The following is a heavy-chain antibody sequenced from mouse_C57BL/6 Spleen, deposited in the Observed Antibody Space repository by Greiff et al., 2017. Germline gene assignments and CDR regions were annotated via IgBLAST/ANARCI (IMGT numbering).Heavy chain of an antibody. V-gene: IGHV3-6*01. CDR1: GYSITSGYY. D-gene: IGHD4-1*01. Sequence: EVKLLESGPGLVKPSQSLSLTCSVTGYSITSGYYWNWIRQFPGNKLEWMGYISYDGSNNYNPSLKNRISITRDPSKNQFFLKLNSVTTEDTATYYCARGNCDAAMDYRGQGTSVTVSS. CDR3: ARGNCDAAMDY. J-gene: IGHJ4*01. CDR2: ISYDGSN.